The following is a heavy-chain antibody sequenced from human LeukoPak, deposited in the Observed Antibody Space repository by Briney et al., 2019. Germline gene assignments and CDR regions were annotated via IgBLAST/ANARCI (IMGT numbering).Heavy chain of an antibody. Sequence: SSETLSLTCTVSGGSISSYYWSWIRKPPGKGLEWIGDIYYSGSTNYNPSLKSRVTISVDTSKNQFSLKLSSVTAADTAGYYCARARPGYSYGYGLIDYWGQGTLVTVSS. D-gene: IGHD5-18*01. CDR3: ARARPGYSYGYGLIDY. J-gene: IGHJ4*02. CDR2: IYYSGST. CDR1: GGSISSYY. V-gene: IGHV4-59*01.